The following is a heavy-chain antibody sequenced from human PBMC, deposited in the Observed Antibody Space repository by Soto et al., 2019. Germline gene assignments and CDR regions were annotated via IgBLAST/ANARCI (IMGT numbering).Heavy chain of an antibody. J-gene: IGHJ4*02. V-gene: IGHV3-48*01. CDR3: AREKYMGGY. CDR2: ISSSGTI. Sequence: EVQLVESGGGLVQPGGSLRLSCAASGFTFSSYSMNWVRQAPGKGLEWVSYISSSGTIYYADSVKGRFTISRDNAKNSLYLQMNSLRAEDTAVYYCAREKYMGGYWGQGTLVTVSS. D-gene: IGHD6-6*01. CDR1: GFTFSSYS.